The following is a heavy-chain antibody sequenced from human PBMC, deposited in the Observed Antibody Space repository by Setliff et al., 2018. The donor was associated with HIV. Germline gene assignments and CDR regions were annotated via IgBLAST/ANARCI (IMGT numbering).Heavy chain of an antibody. D-gene: IGHD6-13*01. Sequence: PGGSLRLSCAASGFTFSSYGMNWVRQVPGKGLGWVSFISSSSGTIYYADSVKGRFTISRDNAKNSLYLQMKSLRAEDTAVYYCARDRTFGSGFSSSWFYDYWGQGTLVTVSS. CDR1: GFTFSSYG. CDR2: ISSSSGTI. CDR3: ARDRTFGSGFSSSWFYDY. V-gene: IGHV3-48*01. J-gene: IGHJ4*02.